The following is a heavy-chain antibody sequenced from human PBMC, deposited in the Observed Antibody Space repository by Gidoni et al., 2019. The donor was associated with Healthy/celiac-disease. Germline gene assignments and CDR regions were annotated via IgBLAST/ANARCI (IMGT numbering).Heavy chain of an antibody. Sequence: QLQLQESGPGLVKPSETLSLTCTVSGGSISSSSYYWGWIRQPPGKGLEWIGSIYYSGSTYYNPSLKSRVIISVDTSKNQFSLKLSSVTAADTAVYYCAGGQLVRHFDYWGQGTLVTVSS. CDR3: AGGQLVRHFDY. CDR2: IYYSGST. J-gene: IGHJ4*02. D-gene: IGHD6-13*01. V-gene: IGHV4-39*01. CDR1: GGSISSSSYY.